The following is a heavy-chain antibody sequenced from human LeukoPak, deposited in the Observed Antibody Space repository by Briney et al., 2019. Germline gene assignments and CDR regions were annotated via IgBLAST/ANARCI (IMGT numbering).Heavy chain of an antibody. V-gene: IGHV5-51*01. CDR2: IYPGDSDT. J-gene: IGHJ4*02. CDR3: ARPVYDILTGLYYFDY. D-gene: IGHD3-9*01. CDR1: GYRFTSYW. Sequence: GGSLQISCKGSGYRFTSYWIGWVRQMPGKGLEGMGIIYPGDSDTRYRPSFHGQVTISADKSISTAYLQWSSLKASDTAMYYCARPVYDILTGLYYFDYWGQGTLVTVSS.